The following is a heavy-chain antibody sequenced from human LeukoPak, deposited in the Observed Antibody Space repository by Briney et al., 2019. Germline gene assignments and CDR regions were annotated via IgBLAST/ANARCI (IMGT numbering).Heavy chain of an antibody. J-gene: IGHJ4*02. V-gene: IGHV3-33*01. CDR2: IWYDGSNK. Sequence: PGGSLRLSCAASGFTFSSYGMHWVRQAPGKGLEWVAVIWYDGSNKYYADSVKGRFTISRDNSKNTLYLQMNSLRAEDTAVYYCARDTPYSYYRLLDYWGQGTLVTVSS. CDR1: GFTFSSYG. CDR3: ARDTPYSYYRLLDY. D-gene: IGHD1-26*01.